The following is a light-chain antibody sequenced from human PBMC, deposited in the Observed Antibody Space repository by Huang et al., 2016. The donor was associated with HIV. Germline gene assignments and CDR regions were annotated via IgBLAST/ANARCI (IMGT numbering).Light chain of an antibody. CDR3: QQYSTSSTT. Sequence: IVLTQPPGTVSLSPGERATLSCRASQSISRGYLAWYQQKPGQAPRRLIFGASSRATGVPDRFSGSGSGADFTLTISRLEPEDFAMYYCQQYSTSSTTFGQGTKVEIK. CDR1: QSISRGY. V-gene: IGKV3-20*01. CDR2: GAS. J-gene: IGKJ1*01.